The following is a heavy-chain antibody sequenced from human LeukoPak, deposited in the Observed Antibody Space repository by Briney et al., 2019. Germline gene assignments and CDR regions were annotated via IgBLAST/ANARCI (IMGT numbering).Heavy chain of an antibody. Sequence: KTGGSLRLSCVDSGFTFRSHSMVWVRQAPRKGLEWVSFISSRSTSINYADSVRGRFTTSRDNAKNSVYLHMNSLRAEDTAIYYCAREYGVTGNFHYWGQGTLVSVSS. D-gene: IGHD2-21*02. CDR2: ISSRSTSI. V-gene: IGHV3-21*04. J-gene: IGHJ4*02. CDR1: GFTFRSHS. CDR3: AREYGVTGNFHY.